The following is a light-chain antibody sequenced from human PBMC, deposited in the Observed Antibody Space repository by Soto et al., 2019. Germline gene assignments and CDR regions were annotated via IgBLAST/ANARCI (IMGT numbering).Light chain of an antibody. J-gene: IGLJ1*01. V-gene: IGLV2-14*01. CDR2: EVS. CDR1: SSDVGGYNY. CDR3: SSYTTSSTLYV. Sequence: LTQPASVSGSPGQSITISCTGTSSDVGGYNYVSWYQQHPGKAPKLMIYEVSNRPSGVSNRFSGSKSGYTASLTISGLQAEDEADYYCSSYTTSSTLYVFGSGTKV.